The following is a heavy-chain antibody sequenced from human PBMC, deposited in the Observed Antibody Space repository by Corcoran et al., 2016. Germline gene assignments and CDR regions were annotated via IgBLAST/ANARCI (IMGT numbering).Heavy chain of an antibody. V-gene: IGHV4-39*01. Sequence: QLQLQESGPGLVKPSETLSLTCTVSGGSISSSSYYWGWIRQPPGKGLEWIGSIYYSGSTYYNPSLKSRVTISVDTSKNQFSLKLSSVTAADTAVYYCARSYSSGWTGPHDACDIWGQGTMVTVSS. D-gene: IGHD6-19*01. CDR3: ARSYSSGWTGPHDACDI. CDR2: IYYSGST. J-gene: IGHJ3*02. CDR1: GGSISSSSYY.